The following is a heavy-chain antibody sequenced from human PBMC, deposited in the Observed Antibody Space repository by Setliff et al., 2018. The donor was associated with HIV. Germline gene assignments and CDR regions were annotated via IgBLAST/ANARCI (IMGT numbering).Heavy chain of an antibody. V-gene: IGHV1-46*01. CDR2: ISPFDDTT. Sequence: ASVKVSCKASGGTFSSYAISWVRQAPGQGLEWMGIISPFDDTTNYAQKFQGRVTTTRDTSTNTVYMELSSLRSEDSAVYYCARDHCSSSGCYEYSYYGMDVWGQGTTVTVSS. D-gene: IGHD2-2*01. J-gene: IGHJ6*02. CDR3: ARDHCSSSGCYEYSYYGMDV. CDR1: GGTFSSYA.